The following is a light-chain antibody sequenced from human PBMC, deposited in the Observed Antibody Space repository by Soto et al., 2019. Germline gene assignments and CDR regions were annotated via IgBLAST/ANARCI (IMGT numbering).Light chain of an antibody. V-gene: IGLV2-14*01. CDR2: DVS. Sequence: QSALTQPASVSGSPGQSITISCTGTTCDVGGYNYVSWYQQHPGKAPKLMIYDVSNRPSGVSNRFSGSKSGNTASLTISGLQAEDEADYYCCSYTSSSTYVFGTGTKLTVL. CDR1: TCDVGGYNY. CDR3: CSYTSSSTYV. J-gene: IGLJ1*01.